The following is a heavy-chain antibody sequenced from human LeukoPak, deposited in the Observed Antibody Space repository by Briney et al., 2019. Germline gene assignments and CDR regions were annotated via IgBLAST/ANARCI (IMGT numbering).Heavy chain of an antibody. CDR2: MNPNSGNT. CDR1: GYTFTSYD. D-gene: IGHD5-12*01. J-gene: IGHJ4*02. Sequence: GASVKVSCKASGYTFTSYDINWVRQATGQGLEWMGWMNPNSGNTGYAQKFQGRVTMTRNTSISTAYMELSSLRSDDTAVYYCARDGGYDGDEPREMDYWGQGTLVTVPS. CDR3: ARDGGYDGDEPREMDY. V-gene: IGHV1-8*01.